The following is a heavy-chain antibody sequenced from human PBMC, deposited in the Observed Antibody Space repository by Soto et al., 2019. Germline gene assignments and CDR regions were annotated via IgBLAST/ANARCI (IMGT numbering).Heavy chain of an antibody. CDR2: TYSSGST. Sequence: SETLSLTCTVSGDSVSSDNYYWTWIRQPPGKGLEWIGYTYSSGSTNYNPSLKSRVTISLDTSRNQFSLKLTSVTAADTAVYYCARDIRGYSRAFDYWGQGTLVTVSS. D-gene: IGHD5-18*01. V-gene: IGHV4-61*01. J-gene: IGHJ4*02. CDR1: GDSVSSDNYY. CDR3: ARDIRGYSRAFDY.